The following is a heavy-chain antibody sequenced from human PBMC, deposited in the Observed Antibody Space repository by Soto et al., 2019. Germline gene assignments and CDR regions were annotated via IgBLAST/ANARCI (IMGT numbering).Heavy chain of an antibody. D-gene: IGHD5-18*01. CDR2: VFYKGNT. Sequence: QVQLQESGPGLVKPSETLSLTCTVSGGSITGYYWTWIRQPPGKGLEWIGYVFYKGNTNYNPSLKSRVTLSVDTSANQFSLRLSSVTAADTAVYYCARSGDSFGFTDSGGQGTLVTVSS. V-gene: IGHV4-59*01. CDR1: GGSITGYY. CDR3: ARSGDSFGFTDS. J-gene: IGHJ5*01.